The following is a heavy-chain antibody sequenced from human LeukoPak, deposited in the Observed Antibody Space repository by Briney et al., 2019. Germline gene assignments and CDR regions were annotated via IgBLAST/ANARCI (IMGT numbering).Heavy chain of an antibody. D-gene: IGHD2-15*01. CDR1: GGSISSYY. CDR2: IYYSGST. J-gene: IGHJ3*02. Sequence: SETLSLTCTVSGGSISSYYWSGIRQPPGKGLEWIGYIYYSGSTNYNRSLKSRVTISVVTSKNAFSLKLSSVTAADTAVYYCARANIVVPPGWAFDIWGQGTMVTVSS. CDR3: ARANIVVPPGWAFDI. V-gene: IGHV4-59*01.